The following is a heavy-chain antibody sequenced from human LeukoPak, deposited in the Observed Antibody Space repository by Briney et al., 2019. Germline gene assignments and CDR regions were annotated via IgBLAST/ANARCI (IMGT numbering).Heavy chain of an antibody. Sequence: PSETLSLACAVSGSSITSFYNDFYWGWIRRPPARGLEWFGSMSRSGSTYYNPSLEGRVTISVDTSKNRFSLRLKSVTAADTTVYYCARANTVVNRPAGFFDIWGRGTQVTVSS. CDR1: GSSITSFYNDFY. J-gene: IGHJ2*01. CDR3: ARANTVVNRPAGFFDI. D-gene: IGHD1-14*01. CDR2: MSRSGST. V-gene: IGHV4-38-2*01.